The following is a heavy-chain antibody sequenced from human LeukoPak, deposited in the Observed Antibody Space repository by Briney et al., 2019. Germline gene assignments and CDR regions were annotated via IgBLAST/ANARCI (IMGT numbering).Heavy chain of an antibody. Sequence: SETLSLTCTVSGGSISSYYWTWIRQPPGKALEWLGYIYYSGRTSYNPSLKSRVTMSVDTSKNQFSLKLSSVTATDTAVYYCARDGNPWNLDVWGRGTLVTVSS. CDR1: GGSISSYY. CDR3: ARDGNPWNLDV. V-gene: IGHV4-59*01. D-gene: IGHD1-14*01. CDR2: IYYSGRT. J-gene: IGHJ2*01.